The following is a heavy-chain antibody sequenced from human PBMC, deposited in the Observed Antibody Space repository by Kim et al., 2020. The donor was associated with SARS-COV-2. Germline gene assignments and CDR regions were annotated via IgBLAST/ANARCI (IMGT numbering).Heavy chain of an antibody. CDR3: ARDSGIEGWFDP. Sequence: SETLSLTCTVSGGSISSGGYYWSWIRQHPGKGLEWIGYIYYSGSTYYNPSLKSRVTISVDTSKNQFSLKLSSVTAADTAVYYCARDSGIEGWFDPWGQGTLVTVSS. J-gene: IGHJ5*02. D-gene: IGHD1-26*01. CDR2: IYYSGST. V-gene: IGHV4-31*03. CDR1: GGSISSGGYY.